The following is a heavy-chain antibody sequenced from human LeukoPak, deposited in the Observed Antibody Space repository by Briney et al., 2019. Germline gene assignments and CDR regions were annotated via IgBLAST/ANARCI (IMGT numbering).Heavy chain of an antibody. J-gene: IGHJ4*02. CDR3: AKVRYCSGVNCYPDDN. Sequence: QSGGSLRLSCAASGFTFSSYGMHWVRQAPGKGLNWVAFIRYDGNNKYYADPVKGRFTISRDNSKNTLYLQMNSLRAEDTAVYYCAKVRYCSGVNCYPDDNWGQGTLVTVSS. D-gene: IGHD2-15*01. CDR1: GFTFSSYG. CDR2: IRYDGNNK. V-gene: IGHV3-30*02.